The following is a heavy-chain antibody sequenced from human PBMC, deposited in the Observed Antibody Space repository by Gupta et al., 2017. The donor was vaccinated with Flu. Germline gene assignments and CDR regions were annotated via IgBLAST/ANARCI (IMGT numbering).Heavy chain of an antibody. CDR2: IYYSGST. V-gene: IGHV4-39*01. CDR1: GGSISSSSYY. CDR3: ARQTLTYIVGATNNAFDI. Sequence: QLQLQESGPGLVKPSETLSLTCTVSGGSISSSSYYWGWIRQPPGKGLEWIGSIYYSGSTYYNPSLKSRVTISVDTSKNQFPLKLSSVTAADTAVYYCARQTLTYIVGATNNAFDIWGQGTMVTVSS. D-gene: IGHD1-26*01. J-gene: IGHJ3*02.